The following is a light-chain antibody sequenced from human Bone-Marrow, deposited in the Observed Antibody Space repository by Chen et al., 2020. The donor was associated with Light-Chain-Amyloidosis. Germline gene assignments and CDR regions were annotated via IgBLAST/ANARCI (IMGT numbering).Light chain of an antibody. Sequence: QSVLTQPPSASGTPGKRVTISCSGASSNLGINYVNCYQHFPGAAPHLLIHRNNQRPSGGPERFSAAKSGTSAYLTIRGLRSVDEADYDCAAWEGSLSGYVFGTGTKVSVL. J-gene: IGLJ1*01. CDR3: AAWEGSLSGYV. CDR1: SSNLGINY. V-gene: IGLV1-47*01. CDR2: RNN.